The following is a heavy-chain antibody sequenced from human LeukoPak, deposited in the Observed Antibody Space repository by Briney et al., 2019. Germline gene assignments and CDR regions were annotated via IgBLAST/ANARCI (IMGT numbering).Heavy chain of an antibody. CDR1: GFTFSSYE. V-gene: IGHV3-48*03. Sequence: QPGGSLRLSCAASGFTFSSYEMNWVRQAPGKGLEWVSYISSSGSTIYYADSVKGRFTISRDNAKNSLYLQMNSLRAEDTAVCYCARDMWRSYYFDYWGQGTLVTVSS. CDR2: ISSSGSTI. D-gene: IGHD2-21*01. CDR3: ARDMWRSYYFDY. J-gene: IGHJ4*02.